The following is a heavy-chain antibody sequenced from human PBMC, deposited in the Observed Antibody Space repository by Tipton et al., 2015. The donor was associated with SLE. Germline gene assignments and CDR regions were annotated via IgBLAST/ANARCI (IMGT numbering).Heavy chain of an antibody. CDR1: GGSIGSHC. Sequence: TLSLTCTVSGGSIGSHCWNWFRQPPGKGLEWIGYVCYTGSTSYNPSLKSRVIMSIDTSNSQFSLKLTSMTAADTAVYYCARWGMTTIWAFDLWGLGTMVTVSS. CDR3: ARWGMTTIWAFDL. D-gene: IGHD4-17*01. CDR2: VCYTGST. J-gene: IGHJ3*01. V-gene: IGHV4-59*11.